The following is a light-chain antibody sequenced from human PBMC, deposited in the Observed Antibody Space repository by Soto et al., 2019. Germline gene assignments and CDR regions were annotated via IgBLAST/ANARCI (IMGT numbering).Light chain of an antibody. V-gene: IGKV3-20*01. CDR2: AAS. Sequence: DIVLTQSPGTLSLSPGERATLSCRASQSVSSSNLAWYQQKPAQAPRLLIYAASRRAPGIPERFSGSGSGTDFTLTISRLEPEDFAVYYCQQYDNSPLTFGGGTKVEVK. CDR3: QQYDNSPLT. J-gene: IGKJ4*01. CDR1: QSVSSSN.